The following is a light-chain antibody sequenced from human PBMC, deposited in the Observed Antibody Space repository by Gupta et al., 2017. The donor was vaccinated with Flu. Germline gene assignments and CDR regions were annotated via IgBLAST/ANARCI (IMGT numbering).Light chain of an antibody. CDR1: QSINTNY. CDR2: STS. V-gene: IGKV3-20*01. Sequence: EVVLPQSPGTLSLSPGERVTLSCRASQSINTNYLAWYQQKPGQAPRLLIFSTSSRATGIPDRFSGSGSGTDFTLTINRLEPEDFALYYCQQDCNSRHTFGQGTQLQIK. CDR3: QQDCNSRHT. J-gene: IGKJ2*01.